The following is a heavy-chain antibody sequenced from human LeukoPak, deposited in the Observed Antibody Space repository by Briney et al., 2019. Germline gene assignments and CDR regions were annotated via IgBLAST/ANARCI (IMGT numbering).Heavy chain of an antibody. J-gene: IGHJ4*02. V-gene: IGHV3-30*18. CDR2: ISYDGSNK. D-gene: IGHD5/OR15-5a*01. CDR1: GFTFSSYG. CDR3: AKDIRLYADY. Sequence: GRSLRLSCAASGFTFSSYGMHWVRQAPGKGLEWVAVISYDGSNKYYADSVKGRFTISRDNSKNTLYLQMSSLRAEDTAVYYCAKDIRLYADYWGQGTLVTVSS.